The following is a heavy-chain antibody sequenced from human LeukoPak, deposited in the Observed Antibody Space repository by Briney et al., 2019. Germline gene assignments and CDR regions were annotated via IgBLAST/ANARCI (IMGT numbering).Heavy chain of an antibody. CDR1: GFTFSRFS. Sequence: GGSLRLSCAASGFTFSRFSMNWVRQAPGKGLEWVSYISSSGSTIYYADSVKSRFTISRDNAKNSLYLQMNSLRAEDTAVYYCAELGITMIGGVWGKGTTVTISS. D-gene: IGHD3-10*02. CDR3: AELGITMIGGV. J-gene: IGHJ6*04. V-gene: IGHV3-48*04. CDR2: ISSSGSTI.